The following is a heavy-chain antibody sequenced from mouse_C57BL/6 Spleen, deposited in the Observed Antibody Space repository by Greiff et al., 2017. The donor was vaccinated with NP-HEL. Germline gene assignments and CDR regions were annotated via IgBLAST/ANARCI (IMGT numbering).Heavy chain of an antibody. J-gene: IGHJ3*01. V-gene: IGHV1-82*01. CDR2: IYPGDGDT. CDR1: GYAFSSSW. CDR3: ARGGRGFAY. Sequence: VQLQQSGPELVKPGASVKISCKASGYAFSSSWMNWVKQRPGKGLEWIGRIYPGDGDTNYNGKFKGKATLTADTSSSTAYMQLSSLTSEDSAVYFCARGGRGFAYWGQGTLVTVSA.